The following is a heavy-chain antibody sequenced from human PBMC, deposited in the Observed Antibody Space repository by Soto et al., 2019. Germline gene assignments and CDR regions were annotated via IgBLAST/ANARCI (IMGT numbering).Heavy chain of an antibody. Sequence: SETLSLTCTVSGGSISSSSYYWGWIRQPPGKGLEWIGSIYYSGSTYYNPSLKSRVTISVDTSKNQFSLKLSSVTAADTAVYYCARHRNLRTGAPQPVFDPWGQGTLVTASS. D-gene: IGHD1-1*01. CDR1: GGSISSSSYY. CDR3: ARHRNLRTGAPQPVFDP. CDR2: IYYSGST. J-gene: IGHJ5*02. V-gene: IGHV4-39*01.